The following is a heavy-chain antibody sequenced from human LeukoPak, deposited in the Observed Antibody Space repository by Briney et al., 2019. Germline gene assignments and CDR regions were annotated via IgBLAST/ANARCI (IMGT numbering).Heavy chain of an antibody. V-gene: IGHV4-34*01. J-gene: IGHJ3*02. CDR3: AREGNGGKVVAFDI. CDR1: GGSFSGYY. D-gene: IGHD4-23*01. CDR2: INHGGGT. Sequence: PSETLSLTCAVYGGSFSGYYWSWIRQPPGKGLEWIGEINHGGGTNYNPSLKSRVTISVDTSKNQFSLKLSSVTAADTAVYYCAREGNGGKVVAFDIWGQGTMVTVS.